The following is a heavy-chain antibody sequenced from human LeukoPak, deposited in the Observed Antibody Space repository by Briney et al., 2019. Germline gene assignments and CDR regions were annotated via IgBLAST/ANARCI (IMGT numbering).Heavy chain of an antibody. Sequence: PGGSLRLSCAASGFTFSSYWMSWVRQAPGKGLEWVANIKQDGSERYYVDSVKGRFTISRDNAKNSLYLQMNSLRAEDTAVYYCARGRNDFWSGYYRPFDYWGQGTLVTVSS. CDR2: IKQDGSER. CDR3: ARGRNDFWSGYYRPFDY. J-gene: IGHJ4*02. CDR1: GFTFSSYW. V-gene: IGHV3-7*01. D-gene: IGHD3-3*01.